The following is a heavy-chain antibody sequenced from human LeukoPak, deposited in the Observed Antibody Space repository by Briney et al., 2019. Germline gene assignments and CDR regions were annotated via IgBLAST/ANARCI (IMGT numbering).Heavy chain of an antibody. D-gene: IGHD6-6*01. Sequence: SETLSLTCAVYGGSFSGYYWNWIRQPPGKGLEWIGEINHSGSTNYNPSLKSRVTISVDTSKNRFSLKLSSATAADTAVYYCARNGYSSSSSYYSGLDVWGQGTTVTVSS. CDR1: GGSFSGYY. V-gene: IGHV4-34*01. CDR3: ARNGYSSSSSYYSGLDV. J-gene: IGHJ6*02. CDR2: INHSGST.